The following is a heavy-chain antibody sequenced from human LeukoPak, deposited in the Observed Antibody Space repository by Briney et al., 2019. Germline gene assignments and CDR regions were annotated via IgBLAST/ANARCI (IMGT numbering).Heavy chain of an antibody. CDR3: AKDGGVRAYYFDY. J-gene: IGHJ4*02. CDR2: ISYDGSNK. CDR1: GFTFSSYG. Sequence: GRSLRLSCAASGFTFSSYGMHWVRQAPGKGLEWVAVISYDGSNKYYADFVKGRFTISRDNSKNTLYLQMNSLRAEDAAVYYCAKDGGVRAYYFDYWGQGTLVTVSS. D-gene: IGHD2-8*02. V-gene: IGHV3-30*18.